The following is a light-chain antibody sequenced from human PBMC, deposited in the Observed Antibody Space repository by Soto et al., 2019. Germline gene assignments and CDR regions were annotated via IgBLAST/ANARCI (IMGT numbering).Light chain of an antibody. CDR3: HSRA. Sequence: DIHLTQTPSTSSASVGDEVTIICRASQTISRWLAWYQQKPGRAPKLLIYDASTLESGVPSRFSGSGSETEFTLTISRLQPDDFATYFCHSRAFGQGTRLEI. J-gene: IGKJ5*01. CDR2: DAS. V-gene: IGKV1-5*02. CDR1: QTISRW.